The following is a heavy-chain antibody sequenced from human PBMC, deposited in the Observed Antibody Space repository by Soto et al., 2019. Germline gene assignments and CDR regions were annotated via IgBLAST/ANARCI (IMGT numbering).Heavy chain of an antibody. V-gene: IGHV3-11*06. D-gene: IGHD6-19*01. Sequence: QVQLVESGGGLVKPGGSLRLSCAASGFTFSDYYMSWIRQAPGKGLEWVSYISSSSSYTNYADSVKGRFTISRDNAKNSLYLQMNSLRVEDTAVYYCARTGIAVAGEYFQHWGQGTLVTVSS. CDR2: ISSSSSYT. J-gene: IGHJ1*01. CDR3: ARTGIAVAGEYFQH. CDR1: GFTFSDYY.